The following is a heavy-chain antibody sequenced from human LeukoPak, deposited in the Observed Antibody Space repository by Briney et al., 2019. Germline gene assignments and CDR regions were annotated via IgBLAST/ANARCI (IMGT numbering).Heavy chain of an antibody. CDR1: GYTFGTYG. CDR2: ISTYNGDT. Sequence: ASVKVSCKASGYTFGTYGISWVRQAPGQGLEWMGWISTYNGDTNCAQNLQGRVTMTTDTSTSTAYMELRSLRSDDTAVYYCARETSSRDDPWGQGTLVSVSS. J-gene: IGHJ5*02. V-gene: IGHV1-18*01. CDR3: ARETSSRDDP. D-gene: IGHD2-2*01.